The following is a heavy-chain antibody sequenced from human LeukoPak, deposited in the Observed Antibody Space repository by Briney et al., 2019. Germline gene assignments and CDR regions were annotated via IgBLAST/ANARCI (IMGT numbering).Heavy chain of an antibody. J-gene: IGHJ4*02. CDR3: ARTDTGYYDFWSGYQIYDY. CDR1: GGTFSSYA. D-gene: IGHD3-3*01. CDR2: LIPIFGTA. Sequence: ASVKVSCKASGGTFSSYAISWGRQAPGQGREWMGGLIPIFGTANYAQKFQGRVTITADKSTSTAYMELSSLRSEDTAVYSCARTDTGYYDFWSGYQIYDYWGQRTLVTVSS. V-gene: IGHV1-69*06.